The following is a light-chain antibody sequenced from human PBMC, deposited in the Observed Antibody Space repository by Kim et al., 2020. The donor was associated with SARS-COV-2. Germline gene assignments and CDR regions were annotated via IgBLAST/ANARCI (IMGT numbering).Light chain of an antibody. J-gene: IGKJ2*01. CDR2: GAS. Sequence: EIVMTQSPATLSVSPGERATLSCRASQSVSSNLAWYQQKPGQAPRLLIYGASTRATGIPARFSGSGSGTEFTLTISSLQSEDFAVYYCQQYNNWPPLYALGEGTKLEF. V-gene: IGKV3-15*01. CDR1: QSVSSN. CDR3: QQYNNWPPLYA.